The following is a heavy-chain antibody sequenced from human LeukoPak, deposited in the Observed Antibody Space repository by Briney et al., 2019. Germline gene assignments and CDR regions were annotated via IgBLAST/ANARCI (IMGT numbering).Heavy chain of an antibody. CDR2: VSYDGTNE. CDR1: GVIFNNFA. J-gene: IGHJ4*02. D-gene: IGHD4-17*01. Sequence: GGSLRLSCEASGVIFNNFAFHWVRQAPGKGLEWVAAVSYDGTNEYYAESVRGRLTISRDNSKNTLYLQMNSLRDVDTAIYFCARAGRADGDYHYFDYWGQGTLVTVSS. CDR3: ARAGRADGDYHYFDY. V-gene: IGHV3-30-3*01.